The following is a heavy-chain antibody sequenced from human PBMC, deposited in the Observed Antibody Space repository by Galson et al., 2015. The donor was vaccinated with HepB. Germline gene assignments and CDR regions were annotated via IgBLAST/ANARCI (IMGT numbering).Heavy chain of an antibody. Sequence: QVQLQESGPGLVKPSETLSLTCTVSGGSISSGGYYWSWIRQHPGKGLEWIGYVYYSGSTYYNPSLNSRSTISVYTSKNQFSRRLSSVTAADTAVFYCARVPPECGGECYRGWYFDLWGRGTLVTVSA. V-gene: IGHV4-31*03. J-gene: IGHJ2*01. CDR3: ARVPPECGGECYRGWYFDL. D-gene: IGHD2-21*01. CDR2: VYYSGST. CDR1: GGSISSGGYY.